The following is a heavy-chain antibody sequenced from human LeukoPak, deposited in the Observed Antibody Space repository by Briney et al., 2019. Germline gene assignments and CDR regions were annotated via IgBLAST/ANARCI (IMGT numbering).Heavy chain of an antibody. J-gene: IGHJ4*02. CDR2: MSYDGSKK. CDR1: GFTFSSYA. Sequence: PGGSLRLSCAASGFTFSSYAMHWVRQAPGKGLEWVAVMSYDGSKKYYADAVKGRFTISRDNSKNTLYLQMNSLRAEDTAVYYCAKDRFCSAGNCYSRPTVTTRFDYWGQGTLVTVSS. CDR3: AKDRFCSAGNCYSRPTVTTRFDY. D-gene: IGHD2-15*01. V-gene: IGHV3-30-3*01.